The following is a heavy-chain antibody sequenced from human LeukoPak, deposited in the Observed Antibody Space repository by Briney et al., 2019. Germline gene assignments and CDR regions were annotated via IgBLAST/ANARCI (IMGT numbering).Heavy chain of an antibody. V-gene: IGHV3-30*18. Sequence: GGSLRLSCAASGFTFSSYGMHWVRQAPGKELEWVAVISYDGSNKYYADSVKGRFTISRDNSKNTLYLQMNSLRAEDTAVYYCAKDSGSSHAFDIWGQGTMVTVSS. D-gene: IGHD1-26*01. CDR3: AKDSGSSHAFDI. CDR2: ISYDGSNK. J-gene: IGHJ3*02. CDR1: GFTFSSYG.